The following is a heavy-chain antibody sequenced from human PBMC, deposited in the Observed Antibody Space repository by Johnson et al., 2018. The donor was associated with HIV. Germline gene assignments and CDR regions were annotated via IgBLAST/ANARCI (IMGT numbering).Heavy chain of an antibody. CDR3: AASPEDLRAFDI. V-gene: IGHV3-9*01. CDR1: GFTFDDYA. J-gene: IGHJ3*02. Sequence: VQLVESGGGLVQPGRSLRLSCAASGFTFDDYAMHWVRQAPGKGLEWVSGISWNSGSIGYAYSVKGRFTISIDDSKNSLYLQMNSLKTEDTAVYYCAASPEDLRAFDIWGQGTMVTVSS. D-gene: IGHD2-15*01. CDR2: ISWNSGSI.